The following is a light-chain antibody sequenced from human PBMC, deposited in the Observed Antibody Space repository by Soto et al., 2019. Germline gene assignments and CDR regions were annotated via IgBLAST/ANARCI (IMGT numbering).Light chain of an antibody. J-gene: IGLJ3*02. CDR2: EDN. CDR3: QSYDNSNVV. CDR1: SGSIANNY. V-gene: IGLV6-57*04. Sequence: LTQPHSVSESPGKTVTISCTRSSGSIANNYVQWYQQRPGSAPTTVIYEDNQRPSGVADRFSGSIDSSSNSASLTTSGLKTEDEADYYCQSYDNSNVVFGGGTKLTVL.